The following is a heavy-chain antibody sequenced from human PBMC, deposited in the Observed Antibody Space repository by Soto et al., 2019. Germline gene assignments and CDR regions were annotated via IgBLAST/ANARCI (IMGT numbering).Heavy chain of an antibody. V-gene: IGHV3-23*01. D-gene: IGHD3-10*01. Sequence: GGSLRLSCAASGFTFSRYSMSWVRQAPWKGLEWVSTVTGGGHTTYNADSVNGRFTISRDNSKNTLYLQMNNLRAEDTAIYYCASSSGDLDVYGMDIWGPGTKV. CDR3: ASSSGDLDVYGMDI. CDR2: VTGGGHTT. J-gene: IGHJ6*02. CDR1: GFTFSRYS.